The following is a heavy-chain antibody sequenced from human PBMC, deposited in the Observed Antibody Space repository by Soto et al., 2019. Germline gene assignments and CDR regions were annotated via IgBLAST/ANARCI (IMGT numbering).Heavy chain of an antibody. CDR2: TYYRSNWYN. Sequence: SQTLSLTCAISGDSVSSNSAAWNWIRQSPSRVLEWLGRTYYRSNWYNDYAVSVKSRITINPDTSQNQFSLQLNSVAPEDTAVYDWARDKGWNDVYYYYGMDDWGQGTMVTVSS. CDR1: GDSVSSNSAA. J-gene: IGHJ6*02. V-gene: IGHV6-1*01. CDR3: ARDKGWNDVYYYYGMDD. D-gene: IGHD1-1*01.